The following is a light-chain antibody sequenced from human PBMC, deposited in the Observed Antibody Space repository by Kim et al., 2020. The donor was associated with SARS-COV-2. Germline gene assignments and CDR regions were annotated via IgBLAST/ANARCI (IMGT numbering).Light chain of an antibody. CDR2: LGS. CDR3: MQGVSPRT. V-gene: IGKV2-28*01. Sequence: DIVMTQSPLSLSVTPGQPASISCRSSQSLLHTNGHNYLDWYLQKPGQTPQLLIYLGSNRDSGVPDRFSGSGSGTDFTLKISRVEAEDVGVYYCMQGVSPRTFGQGTKVDIK. CDR1: QSLLHTNGHNY. J-gene: IGKJ1*01.